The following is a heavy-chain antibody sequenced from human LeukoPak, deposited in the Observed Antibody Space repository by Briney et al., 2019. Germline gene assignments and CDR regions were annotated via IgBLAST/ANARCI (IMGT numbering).Heavy chain of an antibody. V-gene: IGHV3-23*01. D-gene: IGHD3-10*01. CDR2: ISGSGGST. CDR3: AKDSYGLLWFGELIGFDY. Sequence: GGSLRLSCAASGFTFSSYAMSWVRQAPGKGLEWVSAISGSGGSTYYADSVKGRFTISRDNSKNTLYLQMNSLRAEDTAVYYCAKDSYGLLWFGELIGFDYRGQGTLVTVSS. CDR1: GFTFSSYA. J-gene: IGHJ4*02.